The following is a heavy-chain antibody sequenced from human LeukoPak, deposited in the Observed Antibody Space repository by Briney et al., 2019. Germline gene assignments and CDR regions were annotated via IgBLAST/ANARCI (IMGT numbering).Heavy chain of an antibody. CDR3: ARADSFQLWVYFDY. CDR2: IKQDGSEK. J-gene: IGHJ4*02. Sequence: PGGSLRLSCAASGFTVSRNYMSWVRQAPGKGLEWVANIKQDGSEKYYVDSVKGRFTISRDNAKNSLYLQMNSLRAEDTAVYYCARADSFQLWVYFDYWGQGTLVTVSS. V-gene: IGHV3-7*01. D-gene: IGHD5-18*01. CDR1: GFTVSRNY.